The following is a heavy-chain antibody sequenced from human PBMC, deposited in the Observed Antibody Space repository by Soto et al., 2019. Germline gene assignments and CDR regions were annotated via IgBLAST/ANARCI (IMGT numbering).Heavy chain of an antibody. CDR2: ISYDGSNK. D-gene: IGHD5-12*01. CDR3: AKECDGYNYSAFDI. V-gene: IGHV3-30*18. J-gene: IGHJ3*02. CDR1: GFTFSSYG. Sequence: GGSLRLSCAASGFTFSSYGMHWVRQAPGKGLEWVAVISYDGSNKYYADSVKGRFTISRDNSKNTLYLQMNSLRAEDTAVYYCAKECDGYNYSAFDIWGQGTMVTVSS.